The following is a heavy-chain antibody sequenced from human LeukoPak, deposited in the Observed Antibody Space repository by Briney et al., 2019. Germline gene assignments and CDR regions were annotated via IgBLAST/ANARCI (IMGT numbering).Heavy chain of an antibody. D-gene: IGHD5-18*01. V-gene: IGHV3-23*01. CDR3: AKDAQSPEVTYYFDY. CDR2: ISGSGGSA. J-gene: IGHJ4*02. CDR1: GFTFSSYA. Sequence: GGSLRLSCAASGFTFSSYAANSVRQAPWKGLDWVSAISGSGGSAYYADSVKGRFTISRDNSKNTLYLQMNSLRAEDTAIYYCAKDAQSPEVTYYFDYWGQGTLVTVSS.